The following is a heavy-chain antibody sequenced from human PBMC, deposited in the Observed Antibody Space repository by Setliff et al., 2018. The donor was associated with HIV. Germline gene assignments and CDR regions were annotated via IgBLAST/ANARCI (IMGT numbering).Heavy chain of an antibody. CDR1: GGSMSRFY. J-gene: IGHJ4*02. Sequence: SETPSLTCTVSGGSMSRFYWTWIRQPPGKGLEWTGFVYSTGSINYSPSFRGRLTISLDTSENQFSLHLTSVTAADTAVYYCSRAEGDAYNSLPYFDSWGPGALVTVSS. CDR3: SRAEGDAYNSLPYFDS. V-gene: IGHV4-59*01. CDR2: VYSTGSI. D-gene: IGHD1-1*01.